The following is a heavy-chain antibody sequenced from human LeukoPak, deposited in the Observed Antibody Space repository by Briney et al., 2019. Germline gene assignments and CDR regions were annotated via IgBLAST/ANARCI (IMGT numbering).Heavy chain of an antibody. V-gene: IGHV3-23*01. J-gene: IGHJ4*02. CDR1: GFTFSSYA. D-gene: IGHD1-26*01. CDR3: ARARPPIRRSGTPPPGLVDY. Sequence: GGSLRLSCAASGFTFSSYAMSWVRQAPGKGLEWVSAISGSGGSTYYADSVKGRFTISRDNSKNTLYLQMNSLRAEDTAVYYCARARPPIRRSGTPPPGLVDYWGQGTLVTVSS. CDR2: ISGSGGST.